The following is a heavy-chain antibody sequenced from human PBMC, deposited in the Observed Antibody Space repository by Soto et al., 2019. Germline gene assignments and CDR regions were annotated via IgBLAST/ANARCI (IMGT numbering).Heavy chain of an antibody. CDR3: ARGRLRLRGVIKIGQKHYGMDV. V-gene: IGHV4-31*03. CDR1: GGSISSGGYY. CDR2: TYYSGSA. J-gene: IGHJ6*02. D-gene: IGHD3-10*01. Sequence: PSETLSLTCTVSGGSISSGGYYWSWIRQHPGKDLEWIGSTYYSGSAYFHPSLKSRVTISVDTSKDQFSLKLSSVTAADTAVYYCARGRLRLRGVIKIGQKHYGMDVWGQGTTVTVSS.